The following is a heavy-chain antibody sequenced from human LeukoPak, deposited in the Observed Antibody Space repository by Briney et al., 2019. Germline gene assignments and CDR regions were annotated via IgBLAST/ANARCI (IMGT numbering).Heavy chain of an antibody. CDR3: AREVSGYDTRGTDAFDI. V-gene: IGHV3-48*03. J-gene: IGHJ3*02. Sequence: GGSLRLSCAASGFTFSSYEMNWVRQAPGKGLEWVSYISSSGSTIYYADSVKGRFTISRDNAKNSLYLQMNSLRAEDTAVYYCAREVSGYDTRGTDAFDIWGQGTMVTVSS. CDR1: GFTFSSYE. D-gene: IGHD2-2*01. CDR2: ISSSGSTI.